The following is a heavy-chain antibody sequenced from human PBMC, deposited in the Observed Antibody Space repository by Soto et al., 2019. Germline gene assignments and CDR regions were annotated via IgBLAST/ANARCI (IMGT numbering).Heavy chain of an antibody. CDR3: ATDLLDPDAFDI. CDR1: GYTLTELS. CDR2: FDPEDGET. D-gene: IGHD1-1*01. V-gene: IGHV1-24*01. Sequence: GASVQVSFKVSGYTLTELSMHWVRQAPGKGLEWMGGFDPEDGETIYAQKFQGRVTMTEDTSTDTAYMELSSLRSEDTAVYYCATDLLDPDAFDIWGQGTMVTVSS. J-gene: IGHJ3*02.